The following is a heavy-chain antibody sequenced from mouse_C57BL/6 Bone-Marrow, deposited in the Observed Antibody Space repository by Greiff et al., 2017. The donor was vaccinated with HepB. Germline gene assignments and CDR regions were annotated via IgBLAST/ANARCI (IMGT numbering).Heavy chain of an antibody. J-gene: IGHJ4*01. CDR3: ARGGYDYDWAMDY. D-gene: IGHD2-4*01. V-gene: IGHV1-63*01. CDR2: IYPGGGYT. CDR1: GYTFTNYW. Sequence: QQSGAELVRPGTSVKMSCKASGYTFTNYWIGWAKQRPGHGLEWIGDIYPGGGYTNYNEKFKGKATLTADKSSSTAYMQFSSLTSEDSAIYYCARGGYDYDWAMDYWGQGTSVTVSS.